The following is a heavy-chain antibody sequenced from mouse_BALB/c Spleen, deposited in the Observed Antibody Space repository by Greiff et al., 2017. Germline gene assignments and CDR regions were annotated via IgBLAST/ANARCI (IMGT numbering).Heavy chain of an antibody. D-gene: IGHD2-2*01. J-gene: IGHJ3*01. CDR2: ISSGGSYT. Sequence: EVKLVESGGDLVKPGGSLKLSCAASGFTFSSYGMSWVRQTPDKRLEWVATISSGGSYTYYPDSVKGRFTISRDNAKNTLYLQMSSLKSEDTAMYYCARKVTTPWFAYWGQGTLVTVSA. CDR3: ARKVTTPWFAY. CDR1: GFTFSSYG. V-gene: IGHV5-6*01.